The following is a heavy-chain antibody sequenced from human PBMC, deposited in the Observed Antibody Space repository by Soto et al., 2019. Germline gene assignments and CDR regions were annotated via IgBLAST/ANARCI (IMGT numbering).Heavy chain of an antibody. D-gene: IGHD6-19*01. Sequence: PGESLKISCKGSGYSFTSYWIGWVRQMPGKGLEWMGIIYPGDSDTRYSPSFQGQVTISADKSISTAYLQWSSLKASDTAMYYCAKQGNSRGDYYYYGMDVWGQGTTVTVSS. V-gene: IGHV5-51*01. CDR2: IYPGDSDT. CDR1: GYSFTSYW. CDR3: AKQGNSRGDYYYYGMDV. J-gene: IGHJ6*02.